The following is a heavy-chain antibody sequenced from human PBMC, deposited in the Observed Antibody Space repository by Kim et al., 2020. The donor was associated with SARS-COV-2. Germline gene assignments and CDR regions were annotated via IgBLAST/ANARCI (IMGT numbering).Heavy chain of an antibody. Sequence: AYAAPVKGRSTSSRDDAKTTLYLQMNSLKTEDTAVYYCTTGVVRSTRADYWGQGTLVTVSS. D-gene: IGHD3-3*01. CDR3: TTGVVRSTRADY. V-gene: IGHV3-15*01. J-gene: IGHJ4*02.